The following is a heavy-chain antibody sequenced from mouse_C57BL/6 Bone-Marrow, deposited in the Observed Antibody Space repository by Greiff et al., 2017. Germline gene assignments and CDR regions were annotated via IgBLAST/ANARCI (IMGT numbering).Heavy chain of an antibody. CDR3: TVVATDYIDY. CDR2: INPSSGYT. D-gene: IGHD1-1*01. Sequence: QVQLQQSGAELAKPGASVKLSCKASGYTFTSYWMHWVKQRPGQGLEWIGYINPSSGYTKYNQKFKDKATLTADKSSTTAYMQLSSLTYEDSASNITTVVATDYIDYWGQGTTLTVSS. J-gene: IGHJ2*01. V-gene: IGHV1-7*01. CDR1: GYTFTSYW.